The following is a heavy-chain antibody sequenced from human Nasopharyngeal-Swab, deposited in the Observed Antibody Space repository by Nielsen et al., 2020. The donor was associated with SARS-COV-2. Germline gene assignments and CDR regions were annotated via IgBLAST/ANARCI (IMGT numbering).Heavy chain of an antibody. V-gene: IGHV4-34*01. CDR1: GGPFIGYQ. CDR2: VDHSGNT. Sequence: SETLSLTCAVSGGPFIGYQWNWIRQPSGKGLEWIGEVDHSGNTNYNPSLKSRVIISADTSRSQFSLKLTSVTAADTAVYYCARRNWGLRYWGQGILVTVSS. D-gene: IGHD3-16*01. CDR3: ARRNWGLRY. J-gene: IGHJ4*02.